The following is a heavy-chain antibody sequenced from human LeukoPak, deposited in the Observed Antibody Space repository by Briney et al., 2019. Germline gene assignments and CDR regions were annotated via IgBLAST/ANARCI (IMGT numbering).Heavy chain of an antibody. CDR1: GFTVSSNY. D-gene: IGHD6-6*01. CDR2: IYSGGST. J-gene: IGHJ4*02. V-gene: IGHV3-53*01. Sequence: PGGSLRLSCAASGFTVSSNYMNWVRQAPGKGLEWVSVIYSGGSTYYADSVKGRFTISRDNSKNTLYLQMNTLRAEDTAVYYCARTASKQLATAFDYWGQGTLVTVSS. CDR3: ARTASKQLATAFDY.